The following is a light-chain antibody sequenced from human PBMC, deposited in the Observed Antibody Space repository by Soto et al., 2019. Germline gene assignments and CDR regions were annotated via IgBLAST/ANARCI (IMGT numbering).Light chain of an antibody. J-gene: IGKJ1*01. CDR2: GAS. V-gene: IGKV3-15*01. CDR1: QSVSSN. CDR3: QQYNDWWT. Sequence: EIVMTQFPATLAVSPGERVTLSCRASQSVSSNLAWYQQRPGQAPRLHIYGASTRATGIPARFSGSGSGTEFTLTISSLQSEDFAVYYCQQYNDWWTFGQGTKVDIK.